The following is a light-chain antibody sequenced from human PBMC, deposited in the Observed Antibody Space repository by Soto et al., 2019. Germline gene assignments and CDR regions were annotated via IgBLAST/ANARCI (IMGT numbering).Light chain of an antibody. V-gene: IGKV3-20*01. J-gene: IGKJ2*01. CDR2: GVS. CDR3: QHYGSSRYT. Sequence: MVLTQSPGTLSLSQGERATLSCRASQSVSRSYLAWYQQKPGQAPRILIYGVSNRATGIPDRFSGSGSGTDFTLTISRLEPEDVAVYYCQHYGSSRYTFGQGTKIEIK. CDR1: QSVSRSY.